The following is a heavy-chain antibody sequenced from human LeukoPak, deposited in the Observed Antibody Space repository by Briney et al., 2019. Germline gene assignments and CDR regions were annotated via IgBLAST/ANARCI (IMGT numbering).Heavy chain of an antibody. Sequence: GGSLRLSCAASGFTFSSYSMNWVRQAPGKGLEWVSSISSSSSYIYYADSVKGRFTISKDNAKNSLYLQMNSLRAEDTAVYYCARDKCSGGSCYDYWGQGTLVTVSS. CDR1: GFTFSSYS. V-gene: IGHV3-21*01. CDR2: ISSSSSYI. J-gene: IGHJ4*02. CDR3: ARDKCSGGSCYDY. D-gene: IGHD2-15*01.